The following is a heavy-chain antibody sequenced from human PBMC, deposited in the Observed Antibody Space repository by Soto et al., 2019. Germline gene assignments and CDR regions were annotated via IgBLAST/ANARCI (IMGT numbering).Heavy chain of an antibody. J-gene: IGHJ6*02. CDR3: ARGTGITIFGVVIAPHSGMAV. CDR1: GYTFTSYG. CDR2: ISAYNGNT. V-gene: IGHV1-18*01. Sequence: ASVKVSCKASGYTFTSYGISWVRQAPGQGLEWMGWISAYNGNTNYAQKLQGRVTMTTDTSTSTAYMELRSLRSDDTAVYYCARGTGITIFGVVIAPHSGMAVRGQGTTVTVSS. D-gene: IGHD3-3*01.